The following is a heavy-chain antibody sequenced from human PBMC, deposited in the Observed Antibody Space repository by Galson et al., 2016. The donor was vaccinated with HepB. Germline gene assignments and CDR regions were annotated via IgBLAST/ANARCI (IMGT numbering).Heavy chain of an antibody. CDR1: EFPFSSYH. J-gene: IGHJ4*02. Sequence: SLRLSCAASEFPFSSYHMHWVRQAPGKALEWVAFISYDGSNKYYEDSVKGRFTISRDGTKNTLYLQMNSLRAEDTAVYYCAKSEYGVYFAFWGQGTLVAVSS. V-gene: IGHV3-30*18. D-gene: IGHD4-17*01. CDR3: AKSEYGVYFAF. CDR2: ISYDGSNK.